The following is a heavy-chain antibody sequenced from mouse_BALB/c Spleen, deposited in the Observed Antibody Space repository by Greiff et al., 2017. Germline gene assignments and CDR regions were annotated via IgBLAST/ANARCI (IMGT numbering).Heavy chain of an antibody. J-gene: IGHJ3*01. CDR2: IYPGDGDT. CDR3: ARRVDYDDGSWFAY. CDR1: GYTFTSYW. D-gene: IGHD2-4*01. V-gene: IGHV1-87*01. Sequence: QVQLQQSGAELARPGASVKLSCKASGYTFTSYWMQWVKQRPGQGLEWIGAIYPGDGDTRYTQKFKGKATLTADKSSSTAYMQLSSLASEDSAVYYCARRVDYDDGSWFAYWGQGTLVTVSA.